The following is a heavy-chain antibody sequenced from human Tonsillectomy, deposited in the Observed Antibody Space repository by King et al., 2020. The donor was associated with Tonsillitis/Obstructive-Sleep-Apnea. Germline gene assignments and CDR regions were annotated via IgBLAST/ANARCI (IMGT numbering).Heavy chain of an antibody. CDR2: IYYSGST. Sequence: QLQESGPGLVKPSETLSLTCPVSGGSISSYYWSWIRQPPGKGLEWIGYIYYSGSTNYNPSLKSRVTISVDTSKNQFSLKLSSVTAADTAVYYCARVSWELLLDYWGQGTLVTVSS. J-gene: IGHJ4*02. V-gene: IGHV4-59*01. CDR1: GGSISSYY. D-gene: IGHD1-26*01. CDR3: ARVSWELLLDY.